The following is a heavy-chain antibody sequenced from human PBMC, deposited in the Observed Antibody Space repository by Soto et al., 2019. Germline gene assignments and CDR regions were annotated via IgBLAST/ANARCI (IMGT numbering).Heavy chain of an antibody. D-gene: IGHD3-10*01. CDR2: IYHSGST. Sequence: SETLSLTCAVSSGSISSSNWWSWVRQPPGKGLEWIGEIYHSGSTNYNPSLKSRVTISVDKSKNQFSLKLSSVTAADTAVYYCARRYYGSGSYDYYYYMDVWGKGTTVTVSS. CDR3: ARRYYGSGSYDYYYYMDV. J-gene: IGHJ6*03. V-gene: IGHV4-4*02. CDR1: SGSISSSNW.